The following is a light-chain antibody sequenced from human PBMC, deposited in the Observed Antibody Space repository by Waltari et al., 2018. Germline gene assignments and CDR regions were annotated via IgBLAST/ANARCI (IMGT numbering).Light chain of an antibody. CDR2: DVS. Sequence: QSALTQPASVSGSPGQSITFSCPGAFSDFGAYDFVPWYQQLPGRAPKLLIYDVSHRPSGVSDRLSGSKSGNTASLTISGLQPEDEADYYCSSYTTRGTWVFGGGTKLTVL. CDR3: SSYTTRGTWV. CDR1: FSDFGAYDF. V-gene: IGLV2-14*03. J-gene: IGLJ3*02.